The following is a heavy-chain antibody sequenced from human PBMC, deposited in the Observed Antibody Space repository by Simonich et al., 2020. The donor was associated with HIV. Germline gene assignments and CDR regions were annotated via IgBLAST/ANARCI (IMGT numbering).Heavy chain of an antibody. D-gene: IGHD3-3*01. Sequence: QVQLQQCGAGLLKPSETLSLTCAVYGGSFSGYYWSWIRQPPGKGLEWIGEINHSGITNDKSSLNSRATISGDKSKNQFSLKLSSVTAADTAIYYCARRDRELILYFDYWGQGNLVTVSS. CDR3: ARRDRELILYFDY. CDR2: INHSGIT. CDR1: GGSFSGYY. V-gene: IGHV4-34*04. J-gene: IGHJ4*02.